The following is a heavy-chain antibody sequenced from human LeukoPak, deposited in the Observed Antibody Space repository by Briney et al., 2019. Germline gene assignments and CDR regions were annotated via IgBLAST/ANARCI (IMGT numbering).Heavy chain of an antibody. D-gene: IGHD2-2*01. CDR3: ATARPYCSSTSCYMDV. J-gene: IGHJ6*03. CDR2: VDPEDGET. V-gene: IGHV1-69-2*01. CDR1: GYTFTDYY. Sequence: ASVKVSCKASGYTFTDYYMHWVQQAPGKGLEWMGLVDPEDGETIYAEKFQGRVTITAGTSTDTAYMELSSLRSEDTAVYYCATARPYCSSTSCYMDVWGKGTTVTVSS.